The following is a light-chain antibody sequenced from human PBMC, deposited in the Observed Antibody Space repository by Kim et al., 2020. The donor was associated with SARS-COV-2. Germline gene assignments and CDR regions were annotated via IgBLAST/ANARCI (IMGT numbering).Light chain of an antibody. J-gene: IGKJ1*01. CDR3: QQYGTAPWT. V-gene: IGKV3-20*01. CDR2: GAS. CDR1: QSVSSSY. Sequence: LSPGERTILSCRASQSVSSSYLAWYQQKPGQAPRLLIYGASSRATDIPDRFSGSGSGTDFTLTISRLEPEDFAVYYCQQYGTAPWTFGQGTKLEI.